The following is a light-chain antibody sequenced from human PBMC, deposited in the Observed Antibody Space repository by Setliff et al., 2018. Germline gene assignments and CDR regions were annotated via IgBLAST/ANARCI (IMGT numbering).Light chain of an antibody. Sequence: QSVLTQPLSASGTPGQRVTISCSGSSSNIGSNTVNWYQQLPGTAPKLLIYSNNQRPSGVPDRFSGSESGTSASLAISGLQSEDEADYYCAAWDDSLNGHVFGTGTKV. CDR1: SSNIGSNT. V-gene: IGLV1-44*01. CDR3: AAWDDSLNGHV. CDR2: SNN. J-gene: IGLJ1*01.